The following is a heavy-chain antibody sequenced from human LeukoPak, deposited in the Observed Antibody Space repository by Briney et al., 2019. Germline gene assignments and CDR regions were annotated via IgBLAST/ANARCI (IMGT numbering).Heavy chain of an antibody. Sequence: GGSLRLSCAASGFTFSSYWIHWVRQAPGKGLVWVSRINTDGSITNYADSVKGRFSISRDNAKNTLYLQMSSLRAEDTAVYYCARDRGPRTGFMVREAYDYWGQGTLVTVS. D-gene: IGHD3-10*01. J-gene: IGHJ4*02. CDR1: GFTFSSYW. V-gene: IGHV3-74*01. CDR3: ARDRGPRTGFMVREAYDY. CDR2: INTDGSIT.